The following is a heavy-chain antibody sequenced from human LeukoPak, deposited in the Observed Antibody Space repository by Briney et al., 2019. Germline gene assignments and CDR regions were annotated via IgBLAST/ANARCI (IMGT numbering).Heavy chain of an antibody. Sequence: GGSLRLSCAASGFTFSNAWMSWVRQAPGKGLEWVGRIKSKTDGGTTDYAAPVKGRFTISRDDSKNTLYLQMNSLKTEDTAVYYCTTDFWSGYAYYYYMDVWGKGTTVTVSS. CDR1: GFTFSNAW. D-gene: IGHD3-3*01. J-gene: IGHJ6*03. V-gene: IGHV3-15*01. CDR2: IKSKTDGGTT. CDR3: TTDFWSGYAYYYYMDV.